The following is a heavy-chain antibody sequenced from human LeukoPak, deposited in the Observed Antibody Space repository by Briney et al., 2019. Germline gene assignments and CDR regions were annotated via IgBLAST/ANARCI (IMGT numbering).Heavy chain of an antibody. Sequence: GGSLRLSCAASGFTFSSYAMHWVRQAPGKGLEWVAVISYDGSNKYYADSVKGRFTISRDNAKNSLYLQMNSLRAEDTAVYYCARDFHRRYYDSSGYNAFDIWGQGTMVTVSS. CDR1: GFTFSSYA. CDR2: ISYDGSNK. CDR3: ARDFHRRYYDSSGYNAFDI. V-gene: IGHV3-30*04. J-gene: IGHJ3*02. D-gene: IGHD3-22*01.